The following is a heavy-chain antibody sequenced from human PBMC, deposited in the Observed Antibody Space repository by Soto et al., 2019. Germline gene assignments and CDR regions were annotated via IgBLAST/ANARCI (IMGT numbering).Heavy chain of an antibody. Sequence: QVQLVQSGGEVKKHGASVKVSCKSSGYRFETYAMNWVRQAPGQGLEWMGWTSSYNTDTFYADKFQDRVSMSTDTSTGTAYMELRSRSCDDTAVYYCARGHGVIIGAMDVWGQGTAVTVSS. CDR2: TSSYNTDT. CDR3: ARGHGVIIGAMDV. J-gene: IGHJ6*02. V-gene: IGHV1-18*01. CDR1: GYRFETYA. D-gene: IGHD3-3*01.